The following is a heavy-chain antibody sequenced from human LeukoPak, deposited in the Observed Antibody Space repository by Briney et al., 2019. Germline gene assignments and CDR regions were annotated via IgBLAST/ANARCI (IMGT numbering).Heavy chain of an antibody. V-gene: IGHV4-59*13. D-gene: IGHD1-14*01. CDR1: GGSISSYC. Sequence: SETLSLTCTVSGGSISSYCWSWIRQPPGKGLEWFGYIFFSAGTTYNPSLTTRLTISVDTSKNHFTPTLSSVTAADTAVYYCASLTRRSWYFDLWGRGTLVTVSS. CDR2: IFFSAGT. CDR3: ASLTRRSWYFDL. J-gene: IGHJ2*01.